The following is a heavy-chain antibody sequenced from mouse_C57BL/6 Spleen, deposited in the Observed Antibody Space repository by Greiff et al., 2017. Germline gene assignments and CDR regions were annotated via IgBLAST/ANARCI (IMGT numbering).Heavy chain of an antibody. Sequence: EVQLVESGGGLVKPGGSLKLSCAASGFTFSSYAMSWVRQTPEKRLEWVATISDGGSYTYYPDNVKGRFTISRDNAKNNLYLQMSHLKSEDTAMYYCARDYYGSERYFDVWGTGTTVTVSS. CDR1: GFTFSSYA. CDR2: ISDGGSYT. V-gene: IGHV5-4*01. J-gene: IGHJ1*03. CDR3: ARDYYGSERYFDV. D-gene: IGHD1-1*01.